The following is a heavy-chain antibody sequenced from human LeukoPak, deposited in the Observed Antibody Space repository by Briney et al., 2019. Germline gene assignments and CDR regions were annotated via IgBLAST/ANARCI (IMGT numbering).Heavy chain of an antibody. V-gene: IGHV3-21*01. CDR3: ARDYYGSGSYLFDY. J-gene: IGHJ4*02. CDR2: ISSSSSYI. Sequence: GGSLRLSCAASGFTFSSYEMNWVRQAPGKGLEWVSSISSSSSYIYYADSVKGRFTISRDNAKNSLYLQMNSLRAEDTAAYYCARDYYGSGSYLFDYWGQGTLVTVSS. D-gene: IGHD3-10*01. CDR1: GFTFSSYE.